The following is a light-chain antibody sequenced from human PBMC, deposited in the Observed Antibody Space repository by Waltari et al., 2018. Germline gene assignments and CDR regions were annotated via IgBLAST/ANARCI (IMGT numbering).Light chain of an antibody. CDR1: QAINTF. CDR2: AAS. V-gene: IGKV1-16*02. J-gene: IGKJ4*01. Sequence: DIQMTQSPSSLSPSVGDRVIITCRASQAINTFLAWFQQKPGKAPRSLIYAASTLQSGVSSNFSGSGSGTNLTLTISSLQPEDCATYYCQQYNSFPPTFGGGTRVEI. CDR3: QQYNSFPPT.